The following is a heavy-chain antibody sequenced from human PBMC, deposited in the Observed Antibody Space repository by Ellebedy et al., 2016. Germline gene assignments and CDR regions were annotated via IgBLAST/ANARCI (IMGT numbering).Heavy chain of an antibody. J-gene: IGHJ4*02. CDR1: GFTFSSYS. CDR3: ARVMILTGYLHLDY. Sequence: GGSLRLSCAASGFTFSSYSMNWVRQAPGKGLEWVSYISSSSSTIYYADSVKGRFTISRDNAKNSLYLQMNSMRAEDTAVYYCARVMILTGYLHLDYWGQGTLVTVSS. CDR2: ISSSSSTI. V-gene: IGHV3-48*01. D-gene: IGHD3-9*01.